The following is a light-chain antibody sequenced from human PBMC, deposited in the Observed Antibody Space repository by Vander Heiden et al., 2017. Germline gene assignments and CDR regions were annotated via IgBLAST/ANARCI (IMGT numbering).Light chain of an antibody. CDR3: MQALQTPRT. V-gene: IGKV2-28*01. CDR2: LGS. Sequence: DFVMTKSPPPLLVTPGEPAAISCRSSQSLLHSNGYNYLDWYQQKPGQSPQLLIYLGSNRASGVPDRFSGSGSGTDFTLKISRVEAEDVGVYYCMQALQTPRTFGQGTKVEIK. J-gene: IGKJ1*01. CDR1: QSLLHSNGYNY.